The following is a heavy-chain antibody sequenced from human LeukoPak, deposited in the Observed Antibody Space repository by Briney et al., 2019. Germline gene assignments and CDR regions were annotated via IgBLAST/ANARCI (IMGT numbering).Heavy chain of an antibody. CDR2: IYYSGST. J-gene: IGHJ6*02. D-gene: IGHD3-3*01. CDR1: GGSISSYY. V-gene: IGHV4-59*01. CDR3: ARDRVSAQHDFWVPSYGMDV. Sequence: SETLSLTCTVSGGSISSYYWSWIRQPPGKGLEWIGYIYYSGSTNYNPSLKSRVTISVDTSKYQFSLKLSSVTAADTAVYYCARDRVSAQHDFWVPSYGMDVWGQGTTVIVSS.